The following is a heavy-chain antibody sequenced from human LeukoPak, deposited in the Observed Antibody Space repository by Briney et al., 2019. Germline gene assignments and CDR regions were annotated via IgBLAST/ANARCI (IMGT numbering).Heavy chain of an antibody. Sequence: PSETLSLTCTVSGYSISSGYYWGWIRQPPGKGLEWIGYIYYSGSTNYNPSLKSRVTISVDTSKNQFSLKLSSVIAADTAVYYCASNDYGDSPFGYWGQGTLVTVSS. D-gene: IGHD4-17*01. CDR1: GYSISSGYY. J-gene: IGHJ4*02. CDR2: IYYSGST. V-gene: IGHV4-61*01. CDR3: ASNDYGDSPFGY.